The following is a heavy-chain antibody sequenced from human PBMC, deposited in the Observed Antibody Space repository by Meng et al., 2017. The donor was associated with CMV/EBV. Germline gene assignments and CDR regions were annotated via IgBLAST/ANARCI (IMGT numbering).Heavy chain of an antibody. Sequence: GESLKISCAASGFTFSDYYMGWIRQAPGRGLEWISHLTRSGNTVFYADSVKGRFTVSRDNSKKSMYLQMSGLRPDDTAFYFCVRVRDPGDPNLYFQHWGRGTLVTVSS. CDR2: LTRSGNTV. J-gene: IGHJ1*01. CDR1: GFTFSDYY. CDR3: VRVRDPGDPNLYFQH. D-gene: IGHD3-10*01. V-gene: IGHV3-11*01.